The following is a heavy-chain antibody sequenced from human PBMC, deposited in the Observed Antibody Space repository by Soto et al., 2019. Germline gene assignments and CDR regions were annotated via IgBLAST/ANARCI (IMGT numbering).Heavy chain of an antibody. D-gene: IGHD3-10*01. CDR3: TTDFGGDYFDY. CDR1: GFTFSSYA. CDR2: IKSKTDGGTT. V-gene: IGHV3-15*01. Sequence: EVQLLESGGGLVQPGGSLRLSCAASGFTFSSYAMSWVRQAPGKGLEWVGRIKSKTDGGTTDYAAPVKGRFTISRDDSKNTLYLQMNSLKTEDTAVYYCTTDFGGDYFDYWGQGTLVTVSS. J-gene: IGHJ4*02.